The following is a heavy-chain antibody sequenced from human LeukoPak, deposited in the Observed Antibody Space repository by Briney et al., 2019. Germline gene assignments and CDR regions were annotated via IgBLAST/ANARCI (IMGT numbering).Heavy chain of an antibody. CDR2: IYSGGST. V-gene: IGHV3-53*01. CDR1: SFTVGSNY. J-gene: IGHJ4*02. Sequence: GGSLRLSCAASSFTVGSNYMSWVRQAPGKGLEWVSSIYSGGSTYYADSVKGRFTISRDNSKNTLYLQMNSLRAEDTAVYYCARDRSRGATQDSGGQGTLVTVSS. CDR3: ARDRSRGATQDS. D-gene: IGHD1-26*01.